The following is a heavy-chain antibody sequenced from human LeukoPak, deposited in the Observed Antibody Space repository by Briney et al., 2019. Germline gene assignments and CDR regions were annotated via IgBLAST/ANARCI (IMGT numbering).Heavy chain of an antibody. Sequence: GASVKVSCKVSGYTLTELSMHWVRQAPGKGLEWMGGFDPEDGETIYAQKFQGRVTMTEDTSTDTAYMELSSLRSEDTAVYYCAISPPYDFWSERLGYYMDVWGKGTTVTVSS. J-gene: IGHJ6*03. CDR2: FDPEDGET. CDR3: AISPPYDFWSERLGYYMDV. D-gene: IGHD3-3*01. V-gene: IGHV1-24*01. CDR1: GYTLTELS.